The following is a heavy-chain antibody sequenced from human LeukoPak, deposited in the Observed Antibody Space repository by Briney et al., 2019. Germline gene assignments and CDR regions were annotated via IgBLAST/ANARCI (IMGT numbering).Heavy chain of an antibody. V-gene: IGHV3-48*03. CDR3: AAGILGFDSGS. D-gene: IGHD2/OR15-2a*01. CDR2: IHSSGSTT. J-gene: IGHJ4*02. Sequence: EPGESLRLSCAASGFTFSTYEMNWVRQAPGKGLEWVSYIHSSGSTTYYAASDKGRFTISRDNAKSSLFLQMNSLRPEDTAVYYCAAGILGFDSGSWGQGTVTVSS. CDR1: GFTFSTYE.